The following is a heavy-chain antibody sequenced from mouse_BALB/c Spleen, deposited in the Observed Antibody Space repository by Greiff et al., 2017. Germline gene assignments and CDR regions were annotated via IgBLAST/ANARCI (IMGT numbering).Heavy chain of an antibody. J-gene: IGHJ2*01. D-gene: IGHD2-4*01. V-gene: IGHV1S34*01. CDR3: ARSGDYDGVYFDY. CDR1: GYSFTGYY. Sequence: LVKTGASVKISCKASGYSFTGYYMHWVKQSHGKSPEWIGYISCYNGATSYNQKFKGKATFTVDTSSSTAYMQFNSLTSEDSAVYYCARSGDYDGVYFDYWGQGTTLTVSS. CDR2: ISCYNGAT.